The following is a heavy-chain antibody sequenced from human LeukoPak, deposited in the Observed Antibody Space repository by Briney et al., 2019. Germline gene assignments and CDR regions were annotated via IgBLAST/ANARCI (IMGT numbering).Heavy chain of an antibody. V-gene: IGHV4-4*07. J-gene: IGHJ6*03. Sequence: PSETLSLTCTVSGGSISSYSWSWVRQPAGKGLEWIGRIYTSGSTNYNPSLKSRVTISVDTSKNQFSLKLSSVSAADTAVYYCARGPLYYYYMDVWGKGTTVTISS. CDR3: ARGPLYYYYMDV. CDR2: IYTSGST. CDR1: GGSISSYS.